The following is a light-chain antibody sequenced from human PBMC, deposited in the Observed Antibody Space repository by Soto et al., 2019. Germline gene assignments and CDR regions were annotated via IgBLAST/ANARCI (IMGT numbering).Light chain of an antibody. V-gene: IGLV2-14*01. CDR3: ISYTGSSTSYV. CDR1: SXDVGSYSH. Sequence: QSALTQPASVSGSPGQSITISCSGTSXDVGSYSHVAWYQQFPSKTPKLIIYEVTYRPSGVSHRFSASKSGNTASLTISGLQAGDEADYYCISYTGSSTSYVFGTGTKVTVL. J-gene: IGLJ1*01. CDR2: EVT.